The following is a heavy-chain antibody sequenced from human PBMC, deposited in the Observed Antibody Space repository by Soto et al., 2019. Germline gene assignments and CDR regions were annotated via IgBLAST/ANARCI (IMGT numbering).Heavy chain of an antibody. CDR1: GFNFITYS. D-gene: IGHD4-4*01. V-gene: IGHV3-49*04. CDR3: TRVPDYSNYVYYGMDV. CDR2: IRSKAYGGTT. Sequence: SLRLSCAASGFNFITYSLSWVRQAPGKGLEWVGFIRSKAYGGTTEYAASVKGRSTISRDDSKSIAYLQMNSLKTEDTAVYYCTRVPDYSNYVYYGMDVWGQGTTVTVSS. J-gene: IGHJ6*02.